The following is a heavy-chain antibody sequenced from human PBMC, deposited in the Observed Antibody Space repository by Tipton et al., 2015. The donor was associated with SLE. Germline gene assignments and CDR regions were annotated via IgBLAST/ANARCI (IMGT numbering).Heavy chain of an antibody. Sequence: TLSLTCTVSVGSISNYYWSWIRQSPGKGMEWIGYISISGSTGYNPSLKSRLTMSVDMSKSQFSLKLTSVTAADTAVYYCARSVRVWGQGILVTVSS. CDR3: ARSVRV. J-gene: IGHJ4*02. V-gene: IGHV4-4*08. CDR2: ISISGST. D-gene: IGHD5/OR15-5a*01. CDR1: VGSISNYY.